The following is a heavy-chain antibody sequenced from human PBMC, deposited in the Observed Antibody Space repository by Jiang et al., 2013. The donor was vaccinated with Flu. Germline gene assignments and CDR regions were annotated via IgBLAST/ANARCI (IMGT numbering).Heavy chain of an antibody. CDR3: ARDPRTRYTYGYNYFDS. CDR2: IKHDGDET. Sequence: ETLSLTCTVSGGSISSYYWSWVRQAPGKGLEWVANIKHDGDETFFADSVKGRFTISRDNAKNSLYLQMDSLRAEDTAVYYCARDPRTRYTYGYNYFDSWGQGTLVTVSS. D-gene: IGHD5-18*01. J-gene: IGHJ4*02. CDR1: GGSISSYY. V-gene: IGHV3-7*01.